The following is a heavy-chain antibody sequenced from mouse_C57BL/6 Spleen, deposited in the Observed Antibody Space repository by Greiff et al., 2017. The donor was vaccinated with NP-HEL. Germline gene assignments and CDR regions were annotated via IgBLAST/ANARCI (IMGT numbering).Heavy chain of an antibody. CDR2: ISDGGSYT. J-gene: IGHJ1*03. CDR1: GFTFSSYA. D-gene: IGHD2-5*01. V-gene: IGHV5-4*03. Sequence: EVKLVESGGGLVKPGGSLKLSCAASGFTFSSYAMSWVRQTPEKRLEWVATISDGGSYTYYPDNVKGRFTISRDNAKNNLYLQMSHLKSEDTAMYYCARDPLYSNYDYGYFDVWGTGTTVTVSS. CDR3: ARDPLYSNYDYGYFDV.